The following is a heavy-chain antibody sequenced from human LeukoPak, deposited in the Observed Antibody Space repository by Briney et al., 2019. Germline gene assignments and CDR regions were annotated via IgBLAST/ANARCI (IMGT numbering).Heavy chain of an antibody. CDR3: ARALQRYCSSTSCYAFDI. D-gene: IGHD2-2*01. V-gene: IGHV1-18*01. CDR2: ISAYNGNT. J-gene: IGHJ3*02. CDR1: GYTFTSYG. Sequence: ASVKVSCKASGYTFTSYGISWVRQAPGQGLEWMGWISAYNGNTNYAQKLQGRVTMTTDTSTSTAHMELRSLRSDDTAVYYCARALQRYCSSTSCYAFDIWGQGTMVTVSS.